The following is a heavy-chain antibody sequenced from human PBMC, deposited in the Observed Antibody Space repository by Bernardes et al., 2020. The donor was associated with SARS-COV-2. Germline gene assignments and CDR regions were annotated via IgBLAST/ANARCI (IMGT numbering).Heavy chain of an antibody. J-gene: IGHJ4*02. Sequence: GGSLRLSCEASGFTFNTYWMSWVRQAPGKGLEWVANIKGDGSQRSSADSLRGRFTISRDNAKNLLYLQMDDLRVEDTAVYFCARIDDVTGRDHWGQGTQVTVSS. CDR3: ARIDDVTGRDH. CDR1: GFTFNTYW. D-gene: IGHD2-21*02. CDR2: IKGDGSQR. V-gene: IGHV3-7*01.